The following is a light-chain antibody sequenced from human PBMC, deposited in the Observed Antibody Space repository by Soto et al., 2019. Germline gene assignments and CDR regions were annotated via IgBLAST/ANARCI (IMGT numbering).Light chain of an antibody. CDR1: QFISNS. V-gene: IGKV3-15*01. J-gene: IGKJ5*01. Sequence: EIMMTQSPAALSVSTGEIVTLSCSASQFISNSLAWYQQRPGQPPRLLIYGASTRATGIPARFSGSGSGTEFTLTISSLQSEDFATYYCQQLNSYPRITFGQGTRLEIK. CDR2: GAS. CDR3: QQLNSYPRIT.